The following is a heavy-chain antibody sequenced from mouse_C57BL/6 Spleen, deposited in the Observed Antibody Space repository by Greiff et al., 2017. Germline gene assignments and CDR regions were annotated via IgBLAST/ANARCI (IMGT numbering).Heavy chain of an antibody. CDR3: ARMGYYGSSAPGFAY. D-gene: IGHD1-1*01. V-gene: IGHV2-2*01. Sequence: VQGVESGPGLVQPSQSLSITCTVSGFSLTSYGVHWVRQSPGKGLEWLGVIWSGGSKDYNAAFISRLSISKDNSKSQVFFKMNSLQADDTAIYYGARMGYYGSSAPGFAYWGQGTLVTVSA. J-gene: IGHJ3*01. CDR2: IWSGGSK. CDR1: GFSLTSYG.